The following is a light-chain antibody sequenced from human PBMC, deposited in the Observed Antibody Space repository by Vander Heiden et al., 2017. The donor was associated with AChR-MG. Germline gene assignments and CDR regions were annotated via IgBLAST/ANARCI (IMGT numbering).Light chain of an antibody. V-gene: IGLV3-21*02. CDR3: QVWDTSSYHVV. CDR1: NIGSKS. J-gene: IGLJ2*01. CDR2: DDK. Sequence: YVLTQPPSVSVAPGQTARISCGGKNIGSKSVHWYQQKPGQAPVLVVYDDKDRPSGISERFFGSNSGNTATLSISRVEAGDEADYYCQVWDTSSYHVVFGGGTKLTVL.